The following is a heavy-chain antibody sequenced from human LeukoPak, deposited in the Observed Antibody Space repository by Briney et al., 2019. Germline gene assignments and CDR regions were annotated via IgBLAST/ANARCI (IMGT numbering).Heavy chain of an antibody. Sequence: GGALRLSCAASGFTFSSYAMHWVRQAPGKGLEGVAVISYDGSNKYYADSVKGRFTISRDNSKNTLYLQMNSLRAEDTAVYYCARDYSGEHQRGAFDIWGQGTMVTVSS. J-gene: IGHJ3*02. CDR2: ISYDGSNK. CDR1: GFTFSSYA. D-gene: IGHD2-21*01. CDR3: ARDYSGEHQRGAFDI. V-gene: IGHV3-30-3*01.